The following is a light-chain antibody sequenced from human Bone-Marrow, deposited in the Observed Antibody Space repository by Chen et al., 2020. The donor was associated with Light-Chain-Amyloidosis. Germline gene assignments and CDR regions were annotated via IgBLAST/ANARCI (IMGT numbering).Light chain of an antibody. J-gene: IGKJ3*01. CDR3: MQALQTPFT. Sequence: DIVMTQSPLSLPVTPGEPASISCRSSQSLLHSNGYNYLDWYLQKQGQSPQLLIYLGSNRASGVPDRFSGSGSGTGFTLKSSRVEAEDVGVYYCMQALQTPFTFGPGTKVDIK. CDR2: LGS. CDR1: QSLLHSNGYNY. V-gene: IGKV2-28*01.